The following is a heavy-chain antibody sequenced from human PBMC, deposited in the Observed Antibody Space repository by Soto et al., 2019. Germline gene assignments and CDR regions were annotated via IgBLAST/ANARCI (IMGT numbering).Heavy chain of an antibody. V-gene: IGHV4-34*01. J-gene: IGHJ4*02. Sequence: PSETRSLTCAVYGGSFSGYYWSWIRQPPGKGLEWIGEINHSGSTNYNPSLKSRVIISVDTSKNQFSLKLSSVTAADTAVYYCAREKVQLERQRTFDYWGQGTLVTVSS. CDR1: GGSFSGYY. CDR2: INHSGST. CDR3: AREKVQLERQRTFDY. D-gene: IGHD1-1*01.